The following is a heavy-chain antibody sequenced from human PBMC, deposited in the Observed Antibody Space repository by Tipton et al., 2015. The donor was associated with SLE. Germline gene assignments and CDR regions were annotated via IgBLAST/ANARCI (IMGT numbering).Heavy chain of an antibody. CDR3: TRFFVVLRFLDSRYYFDY. D-gene: IGHD3-3*01. CDR1: GFTVSSNY. CDR2: IRSKAYGGTT. J-gene: IGHJ4*02. V-gene: IGHV3-49*04. Sequence: RSLRLSCAASGFTVSSNYMSWVRQAPGKGLEWVGFIRSKAYGGTTEYAASVKGRFTISRDDSKSIAYLQMNSLKTEDTAVYYCTRFFVVLRFLDSRYYFDYWGQGTLVTVSS.